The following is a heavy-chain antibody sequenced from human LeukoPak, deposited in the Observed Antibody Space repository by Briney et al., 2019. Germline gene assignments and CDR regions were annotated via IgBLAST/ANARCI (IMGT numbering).Heavy chain of an antibody. J-gene: IGHJ3*02. CDR1: GFTFSSYA. V-gene: IGHV3-64*04. D-gene: IGHD6-19*01. Sequence: PGGSLRLSCSASGFTFSSYAMHWVRQAPGKGLEYVSAISSNGGSTYYADSVKGRFTISRDNSKNTLYLQMNSLRAEDTAVFYCAKPRGEEWLVGLYDAFDIWGQGTMVTVSS. CDR2: ISSNGGST. CDR3: AKPRGEEWLVGLYDAFDI.